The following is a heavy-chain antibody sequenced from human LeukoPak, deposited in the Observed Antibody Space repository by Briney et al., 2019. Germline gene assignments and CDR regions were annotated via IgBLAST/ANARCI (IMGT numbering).Heavy chain of an antibody. CDR2: INHSGST. V-gene: IGHV4-34*01. D-gene: IGHD3-3*01. Sequence: GSLRLSCAASGFTFSDYYMSWIRQPPGKGLEWIGEINHSGSTNYNPSLKSRVTISVDTSKNQFSLKLSSVTAADTAVYYYARAGLFYYYYMDVWGKGTTVTVSS. CDR1: GFTFSDYY. CDR3: ARAGLFYYYYMDV. J-gene: IGHJ6*03.